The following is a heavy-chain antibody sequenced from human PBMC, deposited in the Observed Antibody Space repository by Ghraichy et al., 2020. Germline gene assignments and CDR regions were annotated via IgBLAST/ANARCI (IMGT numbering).Heavy chain of an antibody. CDR3: AKEASARQYFQH. CDR1: GFTFSSYG. V-gene: IGHV3-30*18. CDR2: ISYDGSNK. Sequence: GGSLRLSCAASGFTFSSYGMHWVRQAPGKGLEWVAVISYDGSNKYYADSVKGRFTISRDNSKNTLYLQMNSLRAEDTAVYYCAKEASARQYFQHWGQGTLVTVSS. J-gene: IGHJ1*01.